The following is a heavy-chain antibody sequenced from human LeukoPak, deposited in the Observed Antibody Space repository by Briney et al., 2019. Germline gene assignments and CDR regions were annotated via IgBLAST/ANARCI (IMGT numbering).Heavy chain of an antibody. CDR2: IYTRGDS. Sequence: PSETLSLTCTVSGGSISHFYMSWIRQTPEKGLEWIGRIYTRGDSDYNPSLESRVTMSVDTSKNQFSLNLSSVTAADTAVYYCASSNGGKIVPFDYWGQGTLVTVSS. CDR1: GGSISHFY. J-gene: IGHJ4*02. CDR3: ASSNGGKIVPFDY. D-gene: IGHD4-23*01. V-gene: IGHV4-4*07.